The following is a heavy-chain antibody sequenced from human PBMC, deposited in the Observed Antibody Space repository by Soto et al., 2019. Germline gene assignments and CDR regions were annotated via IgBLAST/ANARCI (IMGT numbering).Heavy chain of an antibody. Sequence: RLSCAASGFTVSSNYMSWVRQAPGKGLEWVSSVSGRGGSTKYADSVKDRFTISRDNSKNTLYLQMNSLRAEDTAIYYCAKDSTVTTSLYFYYYGFDVWGQGTTVTVSS. CDR3: AKDSTVTTSLYFYYYGFDV. D-gene: IGHD4-17*01. J-gene: IGHJ6*02. CDR2: VSGRGGST. CDR1: GFTVSSNY. V-gene: IGHV3-23*01.